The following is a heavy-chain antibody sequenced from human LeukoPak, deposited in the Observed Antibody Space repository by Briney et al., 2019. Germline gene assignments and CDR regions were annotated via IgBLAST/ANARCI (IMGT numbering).Heavy chain of an antibody. CDR3: ARVGPDGSYFDY. D-gene: IGHD1-14*01. V-gene: IGHV4-4*07. CDR1: GGSMTNYY. Sequence: SETLSLTCTVSGGSMTNYYWSWIRQPAGKGLELIGRMYFSERTHYNPSLKSRVDMSVDTYKNQFSLKVSSVTAADTAVYYCARVGPDGSYFDYWGQGTLVTVSS. CDR2: MYFSERT. J-gene: IGHJ4*02.